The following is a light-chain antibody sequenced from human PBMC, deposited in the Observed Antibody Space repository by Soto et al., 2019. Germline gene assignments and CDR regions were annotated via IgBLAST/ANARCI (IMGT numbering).Light chain of an antibody. Sequence: IVLTQSPGTLSLSPGERATLSCRASQSVSSSYLAWYQQQPGQAPRLLIYVASSRATGIPDRFSGSGSGTDFTLTISRLEPEDVAVYFCQQYGSSPPYTFGQGTKLEIK. CDR3: QQYGSSPPYT. CDR1: QSVSSSY. CDR2: VAS. J-gene: IGKJ2*01. V-gene: IGKV3-20*01.